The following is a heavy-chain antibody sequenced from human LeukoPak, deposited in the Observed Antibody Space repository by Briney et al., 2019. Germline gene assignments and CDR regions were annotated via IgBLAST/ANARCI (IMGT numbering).Heavy chain of an antibody. Sequence: SETLSLTCTVSGGSISSNYWSWIRQPPGKGLEWIGYIYYSGSTNYNPSLKSRVTISVDTSKNQFSLKLSSVTAADTAVYYCARGPGGDAFDIWGQGTMVTVSS. J-gene: IGHJ3*02. CDR3: ARGPGGDAFDI. V-gene: IGHV4-59*08. CDR2: IYYSGST. D-gene: IGHD3-10*01. CDR1: GGSISSNY.